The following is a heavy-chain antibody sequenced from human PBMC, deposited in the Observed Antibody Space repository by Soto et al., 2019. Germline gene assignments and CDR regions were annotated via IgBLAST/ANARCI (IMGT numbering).Heavy chain of an antibody. CDR2: ISYDGSNK. CDR3: ARESDLYNWFDP. V-gene: IGHV3-30-3*01. CDR1: GFTYSTYT. J-gene: IGHJ5*02. Sequence: GGSLRLSCAASGFTYSTYTMHWVRQAPGKGLEWVAVISYDGSNKNYADSVKGRFTISRDNSKNTQYLQMNSLRAEDTAVYYCARESDLYNWFDPWGQGTLVTVSS.